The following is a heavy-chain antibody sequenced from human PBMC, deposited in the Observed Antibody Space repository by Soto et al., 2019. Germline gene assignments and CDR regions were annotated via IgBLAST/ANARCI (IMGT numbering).Heavy chain of an antibody. CDR2: ISWNSDNI. CDR1: GFTFDDYA. J-gene: IGHJ5*02. V-gene: IGHV3-9*01. D-gene: IGHD6-13*01. CDR3: ARDPYSSSGGWFDP. Sequence: EVQLVESGGGLVQPGRSLRLSCAASGFTFDDYAMHWVRQAPGKGLEWVSGISWNSDNIVYADSVKGRFTISRDNAKNSLYLQMNSLRAEDTAVYYCARDPYSSSGGWFDPWGQGTLVTVSS.